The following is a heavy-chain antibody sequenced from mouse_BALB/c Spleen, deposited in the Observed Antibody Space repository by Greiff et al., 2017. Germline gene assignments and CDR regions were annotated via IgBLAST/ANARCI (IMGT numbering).Heavy chain of an antibody. CDR2: ISSGGGST. CDR1: GFAFSSYD. CDR3: ARHYYGSSYYYAMDY. D-gene: IGHD1-1*01. Sequence: EVNVVESGGGLVKPGGSLKLSCAASGFAFSSYDMSWVRQTPEKRLEWVAYISSGGGSTYYPDTVKGRFTISRDNAKNTLYLQMSSLKSEDTAMYYCARHYYGSSYYYAMDYWGQGTSVTVSS. J-gene: IGHJ4*01. V-gene: IGHV5-12-1*01.